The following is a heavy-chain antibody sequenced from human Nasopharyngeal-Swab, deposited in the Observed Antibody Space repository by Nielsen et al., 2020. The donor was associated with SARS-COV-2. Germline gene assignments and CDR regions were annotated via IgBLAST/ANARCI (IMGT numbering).Heavy chain of an antibody. V-gene: IGHV4-34*01. CDR1: GGSFSADY. Sequence: SETLSLTCAVSGGSFSADYWGWIRQPPGRGLEWVGEINHSGSTNYNPSLKSRVTISVDPSKNQFSLRLISVTAADTAVYYCARGLSGIVPSPILGLGPYYYYYYMDVWGKGTTVTVSS. CDR3: ARGLSGIVPSPILGLGPYYYYYYMDV. CDR2: INHSGST. J-gene: IGHJ6*03. D-gene: IGHD7-27*01.